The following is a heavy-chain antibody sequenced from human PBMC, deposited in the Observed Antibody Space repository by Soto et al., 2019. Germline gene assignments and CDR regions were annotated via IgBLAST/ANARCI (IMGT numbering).Heavy chain of an antibody. CDR3: AREEYSGSYFSID. V-gene: IGHV4-59*01. CDR2: IYYSGST. Sequence: SETLSLTCTVSGGSISSYYWSWIRQPPGKGLEWIGYIYYSGSTNYNPSLKSRVTISVDTSKNQFSLKLSSVTAADTAVYYCAREEYSGSYFSIDWGQGTLVTVSS. J-gene: IGHJ4*02. CDR1: GGSISSYY. D-gene: IGHD1-26*01.